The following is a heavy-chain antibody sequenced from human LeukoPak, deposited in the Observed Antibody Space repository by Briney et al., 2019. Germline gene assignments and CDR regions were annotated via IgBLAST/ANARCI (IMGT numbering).Heavy chain of an antibody. V-gene: IGHV4-61*02. CDR3: ARDRGSYYYYYMDV. Sequence: SETLSLTCTVSGGSISSDSYYWSWIRQPAGKGLEWMGRIYTSGSTNYNPSLKSRVTISVDTSKNQFSLKLSSVTAADTAVYYCARDRGSYYYYYMDVWGKGTTVTVSS. J-gene: IGHJ6*03. D-gene: IGHD3-10*01. CDR1: GGSISSDSYY. CDR2: IYTSGST.